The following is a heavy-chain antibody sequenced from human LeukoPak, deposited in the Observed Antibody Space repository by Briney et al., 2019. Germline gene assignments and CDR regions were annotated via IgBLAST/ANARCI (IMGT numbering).Heavy chain of an antibody. CDR3: ARDRGTGYSGSYLDFDY. D-gene: IGHD1-26*01. CDR2: IIPIFGTA. CDR1: GGTFSSYA. J-gene: IGHJ4*02. V-gene: IGHV1-69*05. Sequence: ASVKVSCKASGGTFSSYAISWVRQAPGQGLEWMGRIIPIFGTANYAQKFQGRVTITTDESTSTAYMELSSLRSEDTAVYYCARDRGTGYSGSYLDFDYWGQGTLVTVSS.